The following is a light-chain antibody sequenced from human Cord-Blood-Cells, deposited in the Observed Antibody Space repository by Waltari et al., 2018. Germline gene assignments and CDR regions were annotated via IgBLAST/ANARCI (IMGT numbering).Light chain of an antibody. CDR1: QSVSSN. Sequence: EIVMTQSPATLSVSPGERATLSCRASQSVSSNLAWYQQKPGQAPRLLSYGASTRATGSPARYSGSGSGTECTLSIISLQSEDFAVYYCQQYNDWPLITFGQGKRQEIK. V-gene: IGKV3-15*01. J-gene: IGKJ5*01. CDR3: QQYNDWPLIT. CDR2: GAS.